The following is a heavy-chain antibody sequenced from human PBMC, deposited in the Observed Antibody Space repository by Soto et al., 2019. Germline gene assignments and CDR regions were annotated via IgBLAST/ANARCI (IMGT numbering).Heavy chain of an antibody. D-gene: IGHD3-10*01. CDR3: ARDRLPWQLHYHFEN. V-gene: IGHV3-11*01. CDR1: GFSFKDYY. J-gene: IGHJ4*02. Sequence: PGGSLRLSCAASGFSFKDYYMTWIRQTPEKGLESISTITSSGGNAYYAASVKGRVTISRDNAHNSLYLQMSGLRAEDTALYYCARDRLPWQLHYHFENWGQGVLVTVSS. CDR2: ITSSGGNA.